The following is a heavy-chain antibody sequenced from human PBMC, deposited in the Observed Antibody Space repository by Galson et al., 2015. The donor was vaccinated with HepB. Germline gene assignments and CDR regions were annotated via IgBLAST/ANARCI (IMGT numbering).Heavy chain of an antibody. CDR2: IWYDGSNK. CDR3: ARDPSYLGAPVYWFDP. CDR1: GFTFSSYN. D-gene: IGHD3-16*01. Sequence: SLRLSCATSGFTFSSYNMYWVRQAPGKGLEWVAVIWYDGSNKYYADSVKGRFTISRDNSKNTLYLQLNSLRVEDTAVYHCARDPSYLGAPVYWFDPWGQGTLVTVSS. J-gene: IGHJ5*02. V-gene: IGHV3-33*07.